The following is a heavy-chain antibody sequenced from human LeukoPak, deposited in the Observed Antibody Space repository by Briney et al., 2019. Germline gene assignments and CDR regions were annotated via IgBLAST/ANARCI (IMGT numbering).Heavy chain of an antibody. V-gene: IGHV5-51*01. CDR2: IYPGDSDT. CDR1: GYRFTTSW. CDR3: ARQGYSDYGFDS. D-gene: IGHD5-12*01. J-gene: IGHJ4*02. Sequence: GASLEISCRGSGYRFTTSWIAWVRQMPGKGLECMGIIYPGDSDTRYSPSFQGQVTISADKSIATAYLQWSSLKASDSAIYYCARQGYSDYGFDSWGQGTLVTVSS.